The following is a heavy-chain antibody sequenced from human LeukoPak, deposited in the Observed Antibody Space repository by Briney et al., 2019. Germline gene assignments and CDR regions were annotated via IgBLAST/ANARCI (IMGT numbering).Heavy chain of an antibody. CDR3: ARADDYGDPDGY. CDR1: GGSLSGYY. J-gene: IGHJ4*02. V-gene: IGHV4-59*01. CDR2: IYYSGST. D-gene: IGHD4-17*01. Sequence: SETLSLTCTVSGGSLSGYYWSWIRQPPGKGLEWIGYIYYSGSTNYNPSLKSRVTISADTSKNQFSLKVSSVIAADTAVYYCARADDYGDPDGYWGQGTLVTVSS.